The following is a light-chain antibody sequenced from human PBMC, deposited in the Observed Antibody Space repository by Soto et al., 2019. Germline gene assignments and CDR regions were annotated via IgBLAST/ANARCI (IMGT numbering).Light chain of an antibody. CDR1: QSVSSN. CDR2: DAS. CDR3: QQRADWPIT. V-gene: IGKV3-11*01. J-gene: IGKJ5*01. Sequence: EIVMTQSPATLSASPGERATLSCRASQSVSSNLAWYNHKPGQAPRLLIYDASNRASGIPARFSGSGSGTDFTLTISSLEPDDFAVYYCQQRADWPITFGQGTRLEIK.